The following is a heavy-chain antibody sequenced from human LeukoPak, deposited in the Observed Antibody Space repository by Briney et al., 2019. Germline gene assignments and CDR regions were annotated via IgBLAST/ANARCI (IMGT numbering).Heavy chain of an antibody. J-gene: IGHJ6*02. CDR1: GFTFDDYA. CDR2: ISWNSGSI. Sequence: GGSLRLSCAASGFTFDDYAMHWVRQAPGKGLEWVSGISWNSGSIGYADSVKGRFTISRDNAKNSLYLQMNSLRAEDTALYYCAKAYCSGGSCYPNLGYYYGMDVWGQGTTVTVSS. D-gene: IGHD2-15*01. CDR3: AKAYCSGGSCYPNLGYYYGMDV. V-gene: IGHV3-9*01.